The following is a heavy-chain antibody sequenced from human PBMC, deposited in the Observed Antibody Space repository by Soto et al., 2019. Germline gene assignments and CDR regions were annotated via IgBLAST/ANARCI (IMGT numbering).Heavy chain of an antibody. V-gene: IGHV6-1*01. CDR1: GDSVSSNSAA. J-gene: IGHJ4*02. Sequence: PSQNLSLTCAISGDSVSSNSAAWNWIRHSPSRGLEWLGRTYYRSKWDNDYAVSMRSRITINPDTTKNQFSLQLNSATPEDTAVYYCATWRFDYWGQGTLVTVSS. CDR2: TYYRSKWDN. CDR3: ATWRFDY.